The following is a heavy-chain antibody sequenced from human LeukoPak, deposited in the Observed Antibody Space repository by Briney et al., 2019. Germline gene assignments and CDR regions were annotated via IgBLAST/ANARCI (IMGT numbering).Heavy chain of an antibody. Sequence: SETLSLTCTVSGGSISGNFWNWIRQPPGKGLEWIGYIDHFRNTKYTPSLRSRVTMSVDTSKHQFSLKLSSVTAADTAVYYCARVGSYCFEYWGQGTLVTVSS. CDR2: IDHFRNT. CDR3: ARVGSYCFEY. V-gene: IGHV4-59*01. J-gene: IGHJ4*02. D-gene: IGHD3-10*01. CDR1: GGSISGNF.